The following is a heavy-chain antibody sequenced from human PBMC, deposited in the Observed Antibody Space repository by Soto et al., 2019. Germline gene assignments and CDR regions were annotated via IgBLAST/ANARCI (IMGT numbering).Heavy chain of an antibody. CDR3: ARDTGYYGRPTVMGPRDAFDI. Sequence: GGSLRLSCAASGFTFSSYAMHWVRQAPGKGLEWVAVISYDGSNKYYADSVKGRFTISRDNSKNTLYLQMNSLRAEDTAVYYCARDTGYYGRPTVMGPRDAFDIWGQGTMVTVSS. D-gene: IGHD3-3*01. CDR1: GFTFSSYA. V-gene: IGHV3-30-3*01. CDR2: ISYDGSNK. J-gene: IGHJ3*02.